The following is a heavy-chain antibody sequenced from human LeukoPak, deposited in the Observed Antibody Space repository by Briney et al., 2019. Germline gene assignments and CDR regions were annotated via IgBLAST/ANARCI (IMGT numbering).Heavy chain of an antibody. CDR1: GYIFTGNF. V-gene: IGHV1-2*02. CDR3: ARDRGDGYNYYMDV. J-gene: IGHJ6*03. Sequence: ASVKVSCKASGYIFTGNFIHWVRQAPGKGLEWMGCINPNRGDTNYAQRFQGRVTMTRDTSISTAYMEMSRLRSDDTAVYYCARDRGDGYNYYMDVWGKGTTVTVSS. D-gene: IGHD3-10*01. CDR2: INPNRGDT.